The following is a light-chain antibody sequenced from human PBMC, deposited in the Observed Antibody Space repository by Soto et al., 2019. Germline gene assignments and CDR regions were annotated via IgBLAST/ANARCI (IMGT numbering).Light chain of an antibody. CDR1: QSVSSY. CDR2: DAS. CDR3: QQRSNWPVT. Sequence: EIVLTQSPGTLSLSPGERATLSCRASQSVSSYLAWYQQKPGQAPRLLIYDASTRATGISVRFSGSGSGTDFTLTISSLEPEDFAVYYWQQRSNWPVTCGQGTKVEVK. J-gene: IGKJ1*01. V-gene: IGKV3-11*01.